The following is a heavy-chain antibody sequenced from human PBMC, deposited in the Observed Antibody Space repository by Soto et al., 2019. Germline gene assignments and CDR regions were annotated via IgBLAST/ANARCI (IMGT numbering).Heavy chain of an antibody. V-gene: IGHV4-34*01. CDR3: ARVEARTTVTSYGVDY. D-gene: IGHD4-17*01. J-gene: IGHJ4*02. CDR1: GGSFRGYY. Sequence: QVQLQQWGAGLLKPSETLSLTCAVYGGSFRGYYWSWIRQPPGKGLEWIGEINHSGSTNYNPSLKSRVTISVDTSKNQFSLKLSSVTAADTAVYYCARVEARTTVTSYGVDYWGQGTLVTVSS. CDR2: INHSGST.